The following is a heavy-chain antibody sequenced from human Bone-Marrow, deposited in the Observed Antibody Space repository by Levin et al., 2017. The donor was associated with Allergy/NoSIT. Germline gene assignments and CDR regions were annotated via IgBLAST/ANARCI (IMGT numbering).Heavy chain of an antibody. V-gene: IGHV3-49*03. CDR1: GFAFGDFA. CDR3: TRGNGDFETYYYYGLDV. D-gene: IGHD4-17*01. J-gene: IGHJ6*02. CDR2: IRSQAFGGTT. Sequence: GESLKISCTTSGFAFGDFAMSWFRQAPGKGLEWVGFIRSQAFGGTTDCAASVKDRFIISRDDLKSIAYLQMNSLKTEDTAVYYCTRGNGDFETYYYYGLDVWGQGTTVTVSS.